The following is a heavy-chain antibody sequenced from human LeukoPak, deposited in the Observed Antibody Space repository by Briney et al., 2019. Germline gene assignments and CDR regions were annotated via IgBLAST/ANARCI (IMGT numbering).Heavy chain of an antibody. D-gene: IGHD4-11*01. V-gene: IGHV1-18*01. Sequence: ASVKVSCKASGYTFTSYGISWVRQAPGQGLEWMGWISAYNGNTNYAQKLQGRVTMTTDTSTSTAYMELRSLRSDDTAVYYCARSAFSNYRLDYDYYYMDVWGKGTTVTVSS. CDR3: ARSAFSNYRLDYDYYYMDV. CDR2: ISAYNGNT. CDR1: GYTFTSYG. J-gene: IGHJ6*03.